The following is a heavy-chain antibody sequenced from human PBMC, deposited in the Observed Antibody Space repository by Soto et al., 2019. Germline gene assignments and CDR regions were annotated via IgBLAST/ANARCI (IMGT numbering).Heavy chain of an antibody. V-gene: IGHV4-31*03. CDR1: GGSISSGGYY. D-gene: IGHD2-15*01. J-gene: IGHJ5*02. CDR2: IYYSGST. CDR3: ARVVVVAAKNWFDP. Sequence: SGTLSLTCTVSGGSISSGGYYWSWIRQHPGKGLEWIGYIYYSGSTYYNPSLKSRVTISVDTSKNQFSLKLSSVTAADTAVYYCARVVVVAAKNWFDPWGQGTLVTVSS.